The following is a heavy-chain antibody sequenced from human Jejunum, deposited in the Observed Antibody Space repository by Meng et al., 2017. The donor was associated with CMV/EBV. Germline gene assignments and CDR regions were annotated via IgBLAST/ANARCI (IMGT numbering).Heavy chain of an antibody. Sequence: AASGFTFSGSAMHWVRQASGKGLEWVGRIRSKANSYATAYAASVKGRFTISRDDSKNTAYLQMNSLKTEDTAVYYCTRRIAAAVFQHWGQGTLVTVSS. CDR1: GFTFSGSA. CDR3: TRRIAAAVFQH. CDR2: IRSKANSYAT. J-gene: IGHJ1*01. D-gene: IGHD6-13*01. V-gene: IGHV3-73*01.